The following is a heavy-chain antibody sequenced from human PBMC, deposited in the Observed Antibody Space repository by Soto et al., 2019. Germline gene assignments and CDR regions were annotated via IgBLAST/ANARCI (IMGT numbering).Heavy chain of an antibody. Sequence: GGSLRLSCAASGFTFSSYGMHWVRQAPGKGLEWVAVISYDGTVKYYADSVKGRFTMSRDSSKNTLYLQMNSLRAEDTAMYYCAKRIGAAGIIDSWGQGTLVTVSS. CDR1: GFTFSSYG. CDR2: ISYDGTVK. CDR3: AKRIGAAGIIDS. J-gene: IGHJ4*02. D-gene: IGHD6-13*01. V-gene: IGHV3-30*18.